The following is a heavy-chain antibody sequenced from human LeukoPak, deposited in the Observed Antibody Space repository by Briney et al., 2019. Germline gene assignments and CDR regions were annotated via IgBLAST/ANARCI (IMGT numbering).Heavy chain of an antibody. Sequence: GASVKVSCKASGGTFSSYAISWVRQAPGQGLEWMGGIIPIFGTANYAQKFQGRVTITADKSTSTAYMELSSLRSEDTAVYYCAREIPSGYDYYFDYWGQGTLVTVSS. CDR2: IIPIFGTA. V-gene: IGHV1-69*06. D-gene: IGHD5-12*01. CDR3: AREIPSGYDYYFDY. CDR1: GGTFSSYA. J-gene: IGHJ4*02.